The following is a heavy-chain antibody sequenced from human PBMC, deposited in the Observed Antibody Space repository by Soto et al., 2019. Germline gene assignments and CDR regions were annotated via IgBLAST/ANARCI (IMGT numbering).Heavy chain of an antibody. V-gene: IGHV4-31*03. Sequence: QVQLKESGPGLVKPSQTLSLTCTVSGGSISSGGYYWTWIRQHPGKGLEWIGYIYYSEKTYYNPSRKSRVTISVDTSKNQFSLKLSSVTAADTAVYYCARAPLISIFFAYGMDVWGHGTTVTVSS. CDR2: IYYSEKT. J-gene: IGHJ6*02. CDR1: GGSISSGGYY. D-gene: IGHD3-3*02. CDR3: ARAPLISIFFAYGMDV.